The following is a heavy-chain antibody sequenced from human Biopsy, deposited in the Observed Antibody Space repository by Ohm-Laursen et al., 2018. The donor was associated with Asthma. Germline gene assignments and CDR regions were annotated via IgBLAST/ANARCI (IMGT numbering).Heavy chain of an antibody. Sequence: SETLSLTCTVYGGYLTGHYWNWNRQPPGKGLEWVGEIDQSGYTNYNPSLKSRVTISADTSKNQFHLILSSVTAADTAVYFCARAAITGIRGWFDPWGQGTQVTVSS. CDR3: ARAAITGIRGWFDP. D-gene: IGHD1-20*01. CDR1: GGYLTGHY. V-gene: IGHV4-34*01. CDR2: IDQSGYT. J-gene: IGHJ5*02.